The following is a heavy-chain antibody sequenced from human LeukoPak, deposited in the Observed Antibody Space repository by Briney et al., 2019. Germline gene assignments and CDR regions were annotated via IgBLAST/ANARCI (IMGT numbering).Heavy chain of an antibody. CDR1: GYTFTGYY. CDR2: INPDSGGT. V-gene: IGHV1-2*06. CDR3: ARARSPIFGVVALYYFDY. D-gene: IGHD3-3*01. J-gene: IGHJ4*02. Sequence: GASVKVSCKASGYTFTGYYMHWVRQAPGQGLEWMGRINPDSGGTNYAQKFQGRVTMTRDTSISTAYMELSSLRSDDTAVYYCARARSPIFGVVALYYFDYWGQGTLVTVSS.